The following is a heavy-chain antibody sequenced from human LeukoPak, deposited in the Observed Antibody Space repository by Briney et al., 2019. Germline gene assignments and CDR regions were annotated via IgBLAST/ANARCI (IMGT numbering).Heavy chain of an antibody. CDR3: AREAQVGVIGY. CDR2: IYTSGST. V-gene: IGHV4-61*02. Sequence: PSETLSLTCTVSGGSISSGSYYWSWIRQPAGKGLEWIGRIYTSGSTNYNPSLKSRVTISVDTSKNQFSLKLSSVTAADTSVYYCAREAQVGVIGYWGQGTLVTVSS. J-gene: IGHJ4*02. D-gene: IGHD3-10*01. CDR1: GGSISSGSYY.